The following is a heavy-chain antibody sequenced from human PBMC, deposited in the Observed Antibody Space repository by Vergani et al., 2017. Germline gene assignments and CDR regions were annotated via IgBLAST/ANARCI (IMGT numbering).Heavy chain of an antibody. J-gene: IGHJ5*02. CDR3: FCGSSMGWFDP. D-gene: IGHD6-13*01. Sequence: EVQLLQSEGAVVQPGGSLRLSCVASGFTFSSHAMSWVRQGHGQGLEWVSSIKNTGFSTHYADSVKGRFTISRDNSKNSLYLQMNSLRAGDTSVYYFFCGSSMGWFDPWGQGSLVTVSS. CDR1: GFTFSSHA. CDR2: IKNTGFST. V-gene: IGHV3-23*01.